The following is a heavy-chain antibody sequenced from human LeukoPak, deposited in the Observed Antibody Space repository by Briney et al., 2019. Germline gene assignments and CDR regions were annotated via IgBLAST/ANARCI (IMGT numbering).Heavy chain of an antibody. CDR1: GYTFTGYY. CDR3: ARVNLLLWLGEFGY. J-gene: IGHJ4*02. CDR2: INPNSGGT. V-gene: IGHV1-2*02. D-gene: IGHD3-10*01. Sequence: GASVKVSCKASGYTFTGYYMHWVRQAPGQGLEWMGWINPNSGGTNYAQKFQGRVTMTRDTSISTAYMELSRLRSDDTAVYYCARVNLLLWLGEFGYWGQGTLVTVSS.